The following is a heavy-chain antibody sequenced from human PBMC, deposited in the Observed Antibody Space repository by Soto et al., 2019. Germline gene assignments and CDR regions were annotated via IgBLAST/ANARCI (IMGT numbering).Heavy chain of an antibody. CDR1: GFTFSSYA. CDR2: ISGSGGST. V-gene: IGHV3-23*01. D-gene: IGHD2-15*01. CDR3: AKDRDIVVVVAAITSGAFDI. J-gene: IGHJ3*02. Sequence: GGSLRLSCAASGFTFSSYAMSWVRQAPGKGLEWVSAISGSGGSTYYADSVKGRFTISRDNSKNTRYLQMNSLRAEDTAVYYCAKDRDIVVVVAAITSGAFDIWGQGTMVTVSS.